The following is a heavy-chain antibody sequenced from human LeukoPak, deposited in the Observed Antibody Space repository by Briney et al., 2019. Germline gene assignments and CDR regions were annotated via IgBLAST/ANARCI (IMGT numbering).Heavy chain of an antibody. J-gene: IGHJ4*02. CDR2: IHTDGSEE. D-gene: IGHD3-10*01. V-gene: IGHV3-7*01. CDR1: GFTFSTSW. CDR3: ARVDGFLGVVY. Sequence: GGSRRLSCAASGFTFSTSWMSWVRRVPGRGLEWVANIHTDGSEEYYVDSVKGRFTVSRDNAKNTLFLQMNSLRADDTAVDYCARVDGFLGVVYCGQGALVNVSP.